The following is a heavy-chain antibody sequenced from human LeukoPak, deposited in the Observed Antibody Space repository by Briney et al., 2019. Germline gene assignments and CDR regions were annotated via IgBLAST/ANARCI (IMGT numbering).Heavy chain of an antibody. CDR1: GFTFSSYW. J-gene: IGHJ4*02. Sequence: GGSLRLSCAASGFTFSSYWMSWVRQAPGKGLEWVANIKQDGSERYYVDSVKGRFTISRDNAKNSLYLQMNSLRAEDTAVYYCAKVEGDYGSGSYNPFDYWGQGTLVTVSS. CDR3: AKVEGDYGSGSYNPFDY. V-gene: IGHV3-7*01. CDR2: IKQDGSER. D-gene: IGHD3-10*01.